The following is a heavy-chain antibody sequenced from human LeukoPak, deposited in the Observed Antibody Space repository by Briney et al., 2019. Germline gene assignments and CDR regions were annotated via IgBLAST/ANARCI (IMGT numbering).Heavy chain of an antibody. CDR2: ISSSSSTI. CDR3: AKDPNKLYYGSGSYGDY. D-gene: IGHD3-10*01. Sequence: GGSLRLSCAASGFTFSSYGMTWVRQAPGKGLEWVSYISSSSSTIYYADSVKGRFTISRDNSKNTLYLQMNSLRAEDTAVYYCAKDPNKLYYGSGSYGDYWGQGTLVTVSS. CDR1: GFTFSSYG. J-gene: IGHJ4*02. V-gene: IGHV3-48*01.